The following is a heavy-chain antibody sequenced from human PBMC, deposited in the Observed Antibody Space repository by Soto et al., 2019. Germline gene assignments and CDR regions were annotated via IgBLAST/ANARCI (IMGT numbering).Heavy chain of an antibody. D-gene: IGHD3-9*01. CDR3: AREDDSYDSLTGYSYNWFEP. CDR2: ISAYNGNT. J-gene: IGHJ5*02. CDR1: GYTFTSYG. V-gene: IGHV1-18*01. Sequence: GPSLKVSCKASGYTFTSYGISWVRQAPGQGLEWMGWISAYNGNTNYAQKLQGRVTMTTDTSTSTAYMELRSLRSDDTAVYYCAREDDSYDSLTGYSYNWFEPWCQGTLVTVSS.